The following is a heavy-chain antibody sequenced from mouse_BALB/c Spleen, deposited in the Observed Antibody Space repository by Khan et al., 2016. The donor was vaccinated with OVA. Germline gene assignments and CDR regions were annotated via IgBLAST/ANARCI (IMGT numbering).Heavy chain of an antibody. V-gene: IGHV9-2-1*01. J-gene: IGHJ1*01. Sequence: QIQLVQSGPELKRPGETVKISCMASGYTFTDYSMHWVKQAPGKGLKWMGWINTETGEPTYADEFKGRFAFSLDTSTSTAYLQINNLKDEDTATYFCAGRKPWYFDVWGPGTTVTVSS. CDR2: INTETGEP. CDR1: GYTFTDYS. CDR3: AGRKPWYFDV.